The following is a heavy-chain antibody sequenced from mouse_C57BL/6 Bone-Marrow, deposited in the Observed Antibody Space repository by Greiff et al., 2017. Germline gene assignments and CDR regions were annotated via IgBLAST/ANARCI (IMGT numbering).Heavy chain of an antibody. Sequence: QVQLEQPGAELVKPGASVKMSCKASGYTFTSYWITWVKQRPGQGLEWIGDIYPGSGSTNYNEKFKSKATLTVDTSSSTAYMQLSSLTSEDSAVYYCARPTEYYYYAMDYGGQGTSVTVSS. CDR3: ARPTEYYYYAMDY. V-gene: IGHV1-55*01. D-gene: IGHD1-1*01. CDR2: IYPGSGST. J-gene: IGHJ4*01. CDR1: GYTFTSYW.